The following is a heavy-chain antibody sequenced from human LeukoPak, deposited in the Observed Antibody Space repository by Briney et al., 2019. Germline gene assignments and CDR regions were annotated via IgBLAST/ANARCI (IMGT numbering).Heavy chain of an antibody. D-gene: IGHD1-1*01. CDR3: ARAKQLGRPPPLIGYYYMDV. J-gene: IGHJ6*03. V-gene: IGHV4-38-2*02. CDR1: GYSISSGYY. CDR2: IYHSGRT. Sequence: SETLSLTCTVSGYSISSGYYWGWIRQPPGKGLEWIGSIYHSGRTFYNPSLKSRVTISVDTSKNQFSLKLRSVTAADTAVYYWARAKQLGRPPPLIGYYYMDVWGKGTTVTVSS.